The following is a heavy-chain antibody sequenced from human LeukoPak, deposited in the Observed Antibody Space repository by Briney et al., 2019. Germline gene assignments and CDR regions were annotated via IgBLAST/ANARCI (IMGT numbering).Heavy chain of an antibody. V-gene: IGHV1-24*01. CDR1: GYTLTELS. D-gene: IGHD5-24*01. CDR2: FDPEDGET. J-gene: IGHJ4*02. Sequence: GASVRVSCKVSGYTLTELSMHWVRQAPGKGLEWMGGFDPEDGETIYAQKFQGRVTMTEDTSTDTAYMELSSLRSEDTAVYYCATDSGLRDGYNLGYWGQGTLVTVSS. CDR3: ATDSGLRDGYNLGY.